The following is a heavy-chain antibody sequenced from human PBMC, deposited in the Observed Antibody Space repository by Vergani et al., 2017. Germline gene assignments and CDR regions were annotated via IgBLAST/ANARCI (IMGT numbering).Heavy chain of an antibody. J-gene: IGHJ2*01. V-gene: IGHV3-13*01. CDR3: ARGRGWYFDL. CDR2: IGTAGDS. Sequence: EVQLVESGGGLVHPGGSLGLSCAASGFTFSSYDIHWVRQATGKNLEWVSAIGTAGDSFYPGSVKGRFTISRENARNSVYLQMNTLRAGDTAVYFCARGRGWYFDLWGRGTVVTVSS. CDR1: GFTFSSYD.